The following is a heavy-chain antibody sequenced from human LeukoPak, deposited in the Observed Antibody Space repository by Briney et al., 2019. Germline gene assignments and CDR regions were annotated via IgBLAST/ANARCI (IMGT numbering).Heavy chain of an antibody. CDR1: GYTFTSYA. Sequence: ASVKVSCKASGYTFTSYAMHWVRQAPGQRLEWMGWINAGNGNTKYSQKFQGRVTITRDTSASTAYMELSSLRSEDTAVYYRARETRIQLWSGLGYWGQGTLVTVSS. CDR2: INAGNGNT. V-gene: IGHV1-3*01. J-gene: IGHJ4*02. CDR3: ARETRIQLWSGLGY. D-gene: IGHD5-18*01.